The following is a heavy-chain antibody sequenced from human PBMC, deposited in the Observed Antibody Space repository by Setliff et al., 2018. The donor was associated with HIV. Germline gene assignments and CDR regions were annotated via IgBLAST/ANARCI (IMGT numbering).Heavy chain of an antibody. D-gene: IGHD3-3*01. CDR1: GGSISSHY. J-gene: IGHJ6*03. CDR2: IYTSGST. V-gene: IGHV4-4*08. CDR3: ARCYYNFWSGYPLDYMDV. Sequence: TSETLSLTCTVSGGSISSHYWSWIRQPPGKGLEWIGHIYTSGSTNYNPSLKSRVPMSVGTSKNQFSLKLSSVTAADTAVYYCARCYYNFWSGYPLDYMDVWGKGTTVTVSS.